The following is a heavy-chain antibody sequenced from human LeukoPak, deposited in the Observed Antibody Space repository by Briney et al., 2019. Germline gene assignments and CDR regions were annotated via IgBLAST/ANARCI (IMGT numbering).Heavy chain of an antibody. CDR2: INYSGNT. CDR3: ARHRYGTFDY. V-gene: IGHV4-39*01. CDR1: GGSISSSSYY. D-gene: IGHD2-8*01. Sequence: KPSETLSLTCTVSGGSISSSSYYWGWIRQPPGKGLEWIGSINYSGNTCYNPSLKSRVTMSVDTSKNQLSLKLSSVTATDTAVYYCARHRYGTFDYWGQGTLVTVSS. J-gene: IGHJ4*02.